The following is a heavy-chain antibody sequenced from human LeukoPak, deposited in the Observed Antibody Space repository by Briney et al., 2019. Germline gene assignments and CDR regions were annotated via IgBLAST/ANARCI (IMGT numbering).Heavy chain of an antibody. V-gene: IGHV3-48*03. CDR2: ISSGGSAT. CDR3: ARVPWFDP. CDR1: GFTFSSSE. J-gene: IGHJ5*02. Sequence: QPGVSLRLSCAASGFTFSSSEMHWVRQAPGKGLEWVSYISSGGSATYYADSVKGRFTISRNDAQNTLYLQMKSRRAEDTAVYYCARVPWFDPWGQGTLVTVSS.